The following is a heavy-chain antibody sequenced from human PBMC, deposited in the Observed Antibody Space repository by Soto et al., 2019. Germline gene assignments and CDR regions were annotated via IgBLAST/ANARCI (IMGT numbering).Heavy chain of an antibody. J-gene: IGHJ6*02. CDR3: ARDGAGVPNYYYYGMDV. V-gene: IGHV3-30-3*01. D-gene: IGHD1-26*01. Sequence: ALRLSCAASGFTFSSYAMHWVRQAPGKGLEWVAVISYDGSNKYYADSVKGRFTISRDNSKNTLYLQMNSLRAEDTAVYYCARDGAGVPNYYYYGMDVWGQGTTVTVSS. CDR1: GFTFSSYA. CDR2: ISYDGSNK.